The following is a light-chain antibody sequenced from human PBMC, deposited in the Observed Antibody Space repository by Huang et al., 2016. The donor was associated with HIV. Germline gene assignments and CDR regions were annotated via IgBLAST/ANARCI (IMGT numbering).Light chain of an antibody. CDR2: AAS. J-gene: IGKJ4*01. CDR1: QGISSF. CDR3: QQFNNYPLT. Sequence: IQLTQSPSSLSASVGDRVTITCRASQGISSFLAWYQQKPGKAPKRLMYAASTLHSGVPLRFSGSGSGTDFTLTSSSLQPEDFATYYCQQFNNYPLTFGGGTKVEIK. V-gene: IGKV1-9*01.